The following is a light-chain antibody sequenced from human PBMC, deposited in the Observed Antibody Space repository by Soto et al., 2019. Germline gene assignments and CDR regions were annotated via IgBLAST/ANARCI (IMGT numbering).Light chain of an antibody. CDR3: QQYGSSPPLT. J-gene: IGKJ4*01. CDR2: GAS. V-gene: IGKV3-20*01. Sequence: ETVLTPAAGTPSMSQGKRSTLSCRASQRVSSTYVARYQQKPGQAPRLLIYGASSRAPGIPDRFRGSGSGTDFTLTISRLEPEDFAGYYCQQYGSSPPLTFGGGTRVDIK. CDR1: QRVSSTY.